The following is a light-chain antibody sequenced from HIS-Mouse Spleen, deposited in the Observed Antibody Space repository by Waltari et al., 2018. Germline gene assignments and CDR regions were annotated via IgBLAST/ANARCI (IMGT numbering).Light chain of an antibody. V-gene: IGLV2-8*01. J-gene: IGLJ1*01. Sequence: QSALTQPPSASGSPGQSVTISCTGTSSDVGGYNYVPWYQQHPGKAPKRRIYEVSKRPAGVPDRFSGSKAGNTASLTVSGLQAEDEADYYCSSYAGSNNYVFGTGTKVTVL. CDR3: SSYAGSNNYV. CDR1: SSDVGGYNY. CDR2: EVS.